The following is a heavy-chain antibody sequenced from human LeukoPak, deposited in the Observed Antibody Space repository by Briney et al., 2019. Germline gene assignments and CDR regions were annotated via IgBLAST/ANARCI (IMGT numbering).Heavy chain of an antibody. V-gene: IGHV4-34*01. Sequence: SSETLSLTCAVFGGSFSVYYWSWIRQPPGKGLEWIGEINHSGSTNYNPSLKSRVTISVDTSKNQFSLKLSSVTAADTAVHYCASFYDSSGYWDYWGQGTLVTVSS. CDR3: ASFYDSSGYWDY. CDR1: GGSFSVYY. J-gene: IGHJ4*02. CDR2: INHSGST. D-gene: IGHD3-22*01.